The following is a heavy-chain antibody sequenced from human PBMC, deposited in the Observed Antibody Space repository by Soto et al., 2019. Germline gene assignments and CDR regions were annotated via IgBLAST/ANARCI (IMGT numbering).Heavy chain of an antibody. CDR2: ISASGGTT. CDR1: GFTFSSYA. CDR3: AATSAYDYHYYYFMDV. J-gene: IGHJ6*03. Sequence: GGSLRLSCAASGFTFSSYAMSWVRQAPGKGLEWVSGISASGGTTDYADSVQGRFTISRHNSKNTLYLRMDSLRAEDTAVYSCAATSAYDYHYYYFMDVWGKGTMVTVSS. V-gene: IGHV3-23*01. D-gene: IGHD5-12*01.